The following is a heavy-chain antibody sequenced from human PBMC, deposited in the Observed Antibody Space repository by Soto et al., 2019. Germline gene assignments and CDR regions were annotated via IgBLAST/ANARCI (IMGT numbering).Heavy chain of an antibody. Sequence: QVQLVQSGAEVKKPGASVKVSCKASGYTFTSYAMHWVRQAPGQRLEWMGWINAGNGNTKYSQKFQGRVTITRDTSASTAYMELSSLRSEDTAVYYCARAYELDDAFDIWGQGTMVTVSS. V-gene: IGHV1-3*01. CDR1: GYTFTSYA. J-gene: IGHJ3*02. D-gene: IGHD5-12*01. CDR2: INAGNGNT. CDR3: ARAYELDDAFDI.